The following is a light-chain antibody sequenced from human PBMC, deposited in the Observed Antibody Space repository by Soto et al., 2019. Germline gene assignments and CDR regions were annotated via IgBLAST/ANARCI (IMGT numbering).Light chain of an antibody. Sequence: DIRMTQSPPSLSASVGDTMTITCRANQGINNFLAWYHQKPGEAPKLLMYDASTLQSGASSLFSVRGSGTVFTLTINSLQPEEVGSYYCQRYDSVPRTFGQGTKVEVK. CDR1: QGINNF. CDR2: DAS. J-gene: IGKJ1*01. CDR3: QRYDSVPRT. V-gene: IGKV1-27*01.